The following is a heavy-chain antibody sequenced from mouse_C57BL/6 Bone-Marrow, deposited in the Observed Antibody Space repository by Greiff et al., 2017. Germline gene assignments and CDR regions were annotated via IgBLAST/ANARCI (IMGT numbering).Heavy chain of an antibody. V-gene: IGHV1-81*01. CDR2: IYPRSGNT. CDR3: ARGGRTTWAMDY. D-gene: IGHD4-1*01. J-gene: IGHJ4*01. Sequence: VQLQQSGAELARPGASVKLSCKASGYNFTSNGISWVKQRTGQGLEWIGEIYPRSGNTYYTEKFKGKATLTADKSSSTAYMELRSLTSEDSAVYFCARGGRTTWAMDYWGQGTSVTVSS. CDR1: GYNFTSNG.